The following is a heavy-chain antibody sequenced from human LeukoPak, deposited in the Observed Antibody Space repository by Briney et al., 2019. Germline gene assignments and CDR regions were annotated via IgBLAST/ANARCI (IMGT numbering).Heavy chain of an antibody. CDR1: GFTFSNNY. CDR2: IYRGGST. CDR3: ARGGGAYCGGDCFRVFDI. D-gene: IGHD2-21*02. Sequence: GGSLRLSCALSGFTFSNNYMSWVRQPPGKGLEWVSVIYRGGSTYYTDSVRGRFTISRDTSKNTLYLQIKSLRCEDTAVYYCARGGGAYCGGDCFRVFDIWGEGTMLPVSP. V-gene: IGHV3-53*01. J-gene: IGHJ3*02.